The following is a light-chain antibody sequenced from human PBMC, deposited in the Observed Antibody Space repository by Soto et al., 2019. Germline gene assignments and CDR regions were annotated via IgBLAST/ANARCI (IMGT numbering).Light chain of an antibody. J-gene: IGLJ1*01. CDR3: TSYTSSSPYV. CDR2: EVS. CDR1: SSDVGGYNY. Sequence: QSALTQPASVSGSPGQSNTISCTGTSSDVGGYNYVSWYQQHPGKAPKLMIYEVSKRPSGVSNRFSGSKSGNTASLTISGLQAEDEADYYCTSYTSSSPYVFGTGTKVTVL. V-gene: IGLV2-14*03.